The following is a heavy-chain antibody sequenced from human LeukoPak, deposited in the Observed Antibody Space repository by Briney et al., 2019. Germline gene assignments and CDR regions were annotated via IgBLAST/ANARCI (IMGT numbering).Heavy chain of an antibody. J-gene: IGHJ4*02. CDR3: AAGSGCYSPDY. D-gene: IGHD6-19*01. CDR1: GFTFSTCA. V-gene: IGHV1-58*02. Sequence: SVKVSCKASGFTFSTCAMQWVRQARGQRLEWIGWIVVGSGNTKYAHNFQERVTITRDMSTNTGYVELSSLRSEDTAVYYCAAGSGCYSPDYWGQGTLVTVSS. CDR2: IVVGSGNT.